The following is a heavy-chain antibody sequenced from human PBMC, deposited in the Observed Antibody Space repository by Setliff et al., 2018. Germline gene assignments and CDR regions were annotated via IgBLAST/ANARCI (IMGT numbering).Heavy chain of an antibody. CDR1: ADTFSRFG. CDR3: ARAVSGYDYHYFDK. CDR2: ISPYNGNR. J-gene: IGHJ4*02. D-gene: IGHD5-12*01. Sequence: ASVKVSCKASADTFSRFGFNWVRQAPGQGPEWIGWISPYNGNRHSAQAFQARITMTRDTSISTAYMELSRLTSDDSAVYYCARAVSGYDYHYFDKWGQGTLVTVSS. V-gene: IGHV1-18*04.